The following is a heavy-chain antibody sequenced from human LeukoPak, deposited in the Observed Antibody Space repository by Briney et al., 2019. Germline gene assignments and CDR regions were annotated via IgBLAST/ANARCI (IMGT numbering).Heavy chain of an antibody. CDR1: GGSISSYY. CDR3: ARGDTYYYGSGSYHPLDY. J-gene: IGHJ4*02. D-gene: IGHD3-10*01. Sequence: SETLSLTCTVSGGSISSYYWSWIRQPPGKGLEWIGYIYYSGSTNYNPSLKSRVTISVDTSKNQFSLKLSSVTAADTAVYYCARGDTYYYGSGSYHPLDYWGQGTLVTVSS. CDR2: IYYSGST. V-gene: IGHV4-59*01.